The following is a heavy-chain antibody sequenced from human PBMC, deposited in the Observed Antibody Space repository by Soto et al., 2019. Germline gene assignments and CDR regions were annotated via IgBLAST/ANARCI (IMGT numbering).Heavy chain of an antibody. J-gene: IGHJ6*03. CDR2: IYYRVST. V-gene: IGHV4-59*08. CDR3: ARHATTGTTGYYYYMDV. Sequence: WRRILQHPKKGLQWIGYIYYRVSTNYTSSPKSRVTIAVNTSKNQFSLKLSSVTAADTAVYYCARHATTGTTGYYYYMDVWGKGTTFTVSS. D-gene: IGHD1-1*01.